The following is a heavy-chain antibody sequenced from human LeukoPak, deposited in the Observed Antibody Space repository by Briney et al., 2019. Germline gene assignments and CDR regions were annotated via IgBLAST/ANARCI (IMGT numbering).Heavy chain of an antibody. CDR1: GYTFTSFY. D-gene: IGHD1-26*01. CDR3: ARDDSSGSYSSGFDY. Sequence: GASVKVSCKASGYTFTSFYMHWVRQAPGQGLEWMGIINPSGGSTSYAQKFQGRVTMTRDTSTSIVYMELSSLRSEDTAVYYCARDDSSGSYSSGFDYWGQGTLVTVSS. CDR2: INPSGGST. V-gene: IGHV1-46*01. J-gene: IGHJ4*02.